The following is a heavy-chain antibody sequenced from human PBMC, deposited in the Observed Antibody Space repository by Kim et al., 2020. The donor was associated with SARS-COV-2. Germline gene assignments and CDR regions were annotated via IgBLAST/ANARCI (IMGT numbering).Heavy chain of an antibody. J-gene: IGHJ4*02. CDR3: AKEDSGLRYFDWLTPPGD. CDR1: GFTFSSYG. CDR2: ISYDGSNK. D-gene: IGHD3-9*01. Sequence: GGSLRLSCAASGFTFSSYGMHWVRQAPGKGLEWVAVISYDGSNKYYADSVKGRFTISRDNSKNTLYLQMNSLRAEDTAVYYCAKEDSGLRYFDWLTPPGDWGQGTLVTVSS. V-gene: IGHV3-30*18.